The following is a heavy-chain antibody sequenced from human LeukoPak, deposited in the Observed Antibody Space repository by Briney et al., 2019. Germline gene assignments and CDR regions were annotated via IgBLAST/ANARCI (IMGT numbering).Heavy chain of an antibody. V-gene: IGHV3-23*01. CDR2: ISSSGGST. D-gene: IGHD2-2*01. Sequence: PGGSLRLSCAASGFTFSSYGMSWVRQAPGKGLEWVSGISSSGGSTYYAESVKGRFTISRDNSKNTLYLQMNSLRAEDTAVYYCAKENRAVVLPTNWFDPWGQGTLVTISS. CDR3: AKENRAVVLPTNWFDP. CDR1: GFTFSSYG. J-gene: IGHJ5*02.